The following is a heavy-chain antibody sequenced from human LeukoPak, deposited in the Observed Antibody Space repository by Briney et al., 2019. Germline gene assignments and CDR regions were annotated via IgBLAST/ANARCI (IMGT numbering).Heavy chain of an antibody. V-gene: IGHV4-39*01. D-gene: IGHD2-21*02. CDR3: ARQQSDTSLFDP. J-gene: IGHJ5*02. Sequence: PSETLSLTCIVSGDSISSTSYYWAWIRQPPGKGLEWIGMIFYSGSAYYTSSLRGRVTLSVDTSRNQFSLNLISVTAADTGVYFCARQQSDTSLFDPWGQGTLVTVSS. CDR1: GDSISSTSYY. CDR2: IFYSGSA.